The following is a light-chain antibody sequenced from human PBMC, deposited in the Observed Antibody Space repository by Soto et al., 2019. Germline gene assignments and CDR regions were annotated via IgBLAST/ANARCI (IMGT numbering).Light chain of an antibody. V-gene: IGLV2-14*01. CDR3: SSYTTRRTYV. J-gene: IGLJ1*01. CDR2: EVS. CDR1: SSDLGAYNF. Sequence: QSPLTQPASVSGSPGQSITISCTGTSSDLGAYNFVSWYQQYPGEAPKLIIYEVSNRPSGVSTRFSGSKSGNTASLTVSGLQTEDEADYHCSSYTTRRTYVFGTGTKVTVL.